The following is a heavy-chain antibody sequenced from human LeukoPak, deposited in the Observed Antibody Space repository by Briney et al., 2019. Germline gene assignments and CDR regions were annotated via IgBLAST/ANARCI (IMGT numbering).Heavy chain of an antibody. V-gene: IGHV3-9*01. CDR2: ISWNSGSI. Sequence: GGSLRLSCAASGFTFDDYAMHWVRQAPGKGLEWVSGISWNSGSIGYADSVKGRFTISRDNAKNSLYLQMNSLRAEDTALYYCAKAPDGDYGSEGMDVWGQGTTVTVSS. CDR3: AKAPDGDYGSEGMDV. CDR1: GFTFDDYA. J-gene: IGHJ6*02. D-gene: IGHD4-17*01.